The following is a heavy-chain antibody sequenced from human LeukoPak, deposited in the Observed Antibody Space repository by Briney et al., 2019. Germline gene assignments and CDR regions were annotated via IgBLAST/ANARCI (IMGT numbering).Heavy chain of an antibody. J-gene: IGHJ6*03. CDR2: IYHSGST. Sequence: ETSETLSLTCSVSGYSISSGYYWGWIRQPPGKGLEWIGIIYHSGSTYYNPSLKSRVTLSVDTSKNQFSLKVTSVTAADTAVYYCARVDWLRDYYYYMDVWGKGTTVTVSS. D-gene: IGHD5-12*01. V-gene: IGHV4-38-2*02. CDR3: ARVDWLRDYYYYMDV. CDR1: GYSISSGYY.